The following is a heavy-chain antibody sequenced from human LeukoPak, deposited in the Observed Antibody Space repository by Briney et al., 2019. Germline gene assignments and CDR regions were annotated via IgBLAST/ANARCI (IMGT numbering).Heavy chain of an antibody. CDR3: ARVDTAMVPDY. D-gene: IGHD5-18*01. CDR1: GGSISSGGYS. J-gene: IGHJ4*02. CDR2: IYHSGST. Sequence: SETLSLTCAVSGGSISSGGYSWSWIRQPPGKGLEWIGYIYHSGSTYYNPSLKSRVTISVDTSKNQFSLKLSSVTAADTAVYYCARVDTAMVPDYWGQGTLVTVSS. V-gene: IGHV4-30-2*01.